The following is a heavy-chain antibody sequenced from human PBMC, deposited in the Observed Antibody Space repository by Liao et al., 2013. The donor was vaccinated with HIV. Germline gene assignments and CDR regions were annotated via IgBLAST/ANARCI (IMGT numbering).Heavy chain of an antibody. CDR3: ARRPPAYFDFWSGFSGQYFDY. J-gene: IGHJ4*02. CDR1: GGSISSYY. Sequence: QVQLQESGPGLVKPSETLSLTCTVSGGSISSYYWSWIRQPAGKGLEWIGRIYNSGRTDYNPSFKSRVTMSVDTSKNQFSLKLSSVTAADTAVYYCARRPPAYFDFWSGFSGQYFDYWGQGTLVTVSS. V-gene: IGHV4-4*07. D-gene: IGHD3-3*01. CDR2: IYNSGRT.